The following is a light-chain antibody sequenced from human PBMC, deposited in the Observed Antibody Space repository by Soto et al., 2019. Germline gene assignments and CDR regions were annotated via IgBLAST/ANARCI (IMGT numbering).Light chain of an antibody. CDR2: GAS. J-gene: IGKJ1*01. CDR3: QQYGSSPTT. Sequence: EIVMTQSPATLSVSPGGRATLSCRASQSISDTLAWYQQKPGQAPRLLIYGASSRATGVPDRFSGSGSGPDFTLTISRLEPEDFAVYYCQQYGSSPTTFGQGTKVDIK. CDR1: QSISDT. V-gene: IGKV3-20*01.